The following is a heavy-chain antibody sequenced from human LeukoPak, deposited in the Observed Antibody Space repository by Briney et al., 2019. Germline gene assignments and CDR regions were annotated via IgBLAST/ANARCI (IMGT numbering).Heavy chain of an antibody. CDR2: ISSNGSST. Sequence: GGSLRLSCAASGFTFSSYAMHWVRQAPGKGLEYVSAISSNGSSTYYANSVKGRFTISRDNSKNTLYLQMGSLRAEDMAVYYCARVVYSGSYRSSGGFDYWGQGTLVTVSS. D-gene: IGHD1-26*01. J-gene: IGHJ4*02. V-gene: IGHV3-64*01. CDR1: GFTFSSYA. CDR3: ARVVYSGSYRSSGGFDY.